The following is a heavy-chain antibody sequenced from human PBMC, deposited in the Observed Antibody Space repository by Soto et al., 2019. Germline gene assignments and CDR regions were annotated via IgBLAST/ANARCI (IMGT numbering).Heavy chain of an antibody. CDR1: GYTFSNYY. CDR3: ARDSGVRRAKYYFDF. J-gene: IGHJ4*02. Sequence: GASVKVSCKASGYTFSNYYLHWVRQVSGQGLEWMGWITPDNGDTNYAQNFQGRVTMTTDTSTKTAYMELSSLRSDDTAVYYCARDSGVRRAKYYFDFWGQGTLVTVSS. CDR2: ITPDNGDT. V-gene: IGHV1-2*02. D-gene: IGHD3-10*01.